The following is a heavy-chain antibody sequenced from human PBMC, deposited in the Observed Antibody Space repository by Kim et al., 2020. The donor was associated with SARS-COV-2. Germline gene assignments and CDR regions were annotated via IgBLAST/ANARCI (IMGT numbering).Heavy chain of an antibody. D-gene: IGHD3-3*01. J-gene: IGHJ4*02. Sequence: GGSLRLSCAASGFTFSSYWMSWVRQAPGKGLEWVANIKQDGSEKYYVDSVKGRFTISRDNAKNSLYLQMNSLRAEDTAVYYCARSPIFGVVRYFDYWGQGTLVTVSS. CDR2: IKQDGSEK. V-gene: IGHV3-7*03. CDR3: ARSPIFGVVRYFDY. CDR1: GFTFSSYW.